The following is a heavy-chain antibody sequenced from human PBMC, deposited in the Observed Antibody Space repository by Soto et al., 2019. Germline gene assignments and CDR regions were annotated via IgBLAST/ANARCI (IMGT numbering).Heavy chain of an antibody. V-gene: IGHV4-34*01. CDR1: GGSFSGYY. Sequence: SETLSLTCAVYGGSFSGYYWSWIRQPPGKGLEWIGEINHSGSTNYNPSLKSRVNISVDTSKNQFSLKLSSVTAADTAVYYCARDSLTYYYGMDVWGQGTTVTVSS. CDR2: INHSGST. J-gene: IGHJ6*02. CDR3: ARDSLTYYYGMDV. D-gene: IGHD3-9*01.